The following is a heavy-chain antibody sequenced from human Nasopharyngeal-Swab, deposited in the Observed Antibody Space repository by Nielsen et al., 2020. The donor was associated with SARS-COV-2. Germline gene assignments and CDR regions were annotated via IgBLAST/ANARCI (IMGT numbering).Heavy chain of an antibody. D-gene: IGHD6-19*01. CDR3: ARRGIAVAGVD. J-gene: IGHJ4*02. Sequence: WIRQPPGKGLEWIGSIYYSGSTYYNPSLKSRVTISVDTSKKQSSLKLSSVTAADTAVYYCARRGIAVAGVDWGQGTLVTVSS. CDR2: IYYSGST. V-gene: IGHV4-39*01.